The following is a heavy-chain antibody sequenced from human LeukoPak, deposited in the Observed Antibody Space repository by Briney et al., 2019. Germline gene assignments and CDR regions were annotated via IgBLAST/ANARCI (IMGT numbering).Heavy chain of an antibody. CDR3: AREPTPLYYYGMDV. V-gene: IGHV1-18*01. J-gene: IGHJ6*02. Sequence: ASVKVSCKASGYTFTSYGISWVRQAPGQGLEWMGWISAYNGNTNYAQKLQGRVTMTTDTPTSTAYMELRSLRSDDTAVYYCAREPTPLYYYGMDVWGQGTTVTVSS. CDR2: ISAYNGNT. CDR1: GYTFTSYG.